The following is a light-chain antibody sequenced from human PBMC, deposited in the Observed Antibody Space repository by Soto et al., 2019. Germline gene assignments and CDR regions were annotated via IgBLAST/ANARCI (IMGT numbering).Light chain of an antibody. J-gene: IGLJ1*01. CDR2: DVS. V-gene: IGLV2-14*01. CDR3: CSFASRNTYV. Sequence: QSALTQPASVSGSPGQSIAISCAGTSSDVGAYNHVSWYQQHPGKAPELMIFDVSNRPSGVSDRFSGSKSGNTASLTISGLQAEDEADYYCCSFASRNTYVFGSGTKVTVL. CDR1: SSDVGAYNH.